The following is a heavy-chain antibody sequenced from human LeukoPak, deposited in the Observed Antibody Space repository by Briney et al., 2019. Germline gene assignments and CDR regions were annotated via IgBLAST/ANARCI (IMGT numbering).Heavy chain of an antibody. CDR1: GYTFTYRY. V-gene: IGHV1-45*02. CDR3: APSSGNYYFDY. D-gene: IGHD1-26*01. J-gene: IGHJ4*02. Sequence: SVKVSCKASGYTFTYRYLHWVRQAPGQALEWMGWITPFNGNTNYAQKFQDRVTITRDRSMSTAYMELSSLRSEDTAMYYCAPSSGNYYFDYWGQGTLVTVSS. CDR2: ITPFNGNT.